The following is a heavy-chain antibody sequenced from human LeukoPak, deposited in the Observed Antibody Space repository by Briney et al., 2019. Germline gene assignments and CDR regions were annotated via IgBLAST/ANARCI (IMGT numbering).Heavy chain of an antibody. Sequence: PSETLSLTCTVSGYSISTGYYWDWIRQPPGKGLEWMGTFYHGGSTYYNPPLKSRLTISVATSKNTSYLNLTSVPAADTAVYYCARAMSIAARLHTIFDYWGQGTLVTVSS. D-gene: IGHD6-6*01. J-gene: IGHJ4*02. V-gene: IGHV4-38-2*02. CDR3: ARAMSIAARLHTIFDY. CDR2: FYHGGST. CDR1: GYSISTGYY.